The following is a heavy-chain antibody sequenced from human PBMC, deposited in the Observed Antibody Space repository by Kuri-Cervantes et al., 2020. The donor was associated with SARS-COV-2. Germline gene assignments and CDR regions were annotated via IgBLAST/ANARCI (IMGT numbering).Heavy chain of an antibody. V-gene: IGHV3-30-3*01. CDR1: GFTFSSYA. D-gene: IGHD3-22*01. Sequence: GESLKISCAASGFTFSSYAMHWVRQAPGKGLEWVTVISYDGNNKHYADSVKGRFTISRDNSKNTLYLQMNSLRAEDTAVYYCARERSDYYDSRPDYWGQGTLVTVSS. CDR3: ARERSDYYDSRPDY. CDR2: ISYDGNNK. J-gene: IGHJ4*02.